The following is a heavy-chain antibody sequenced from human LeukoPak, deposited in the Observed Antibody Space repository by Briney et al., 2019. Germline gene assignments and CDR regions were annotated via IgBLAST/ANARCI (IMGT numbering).Heavy chain of an antibody. CDR2: ISGNGGRT. V-gene: IGHV3-23*01. CDR3: AKAGGASWYLY. Sequence: PGGSLRPSCAASGFTFSSYTMGWVRQAPGKGLEWVSDISGNGGRTYYADSVKGRFTISRDNSKNTLYLQMNSLRAEDTAVYYCAKAGGASWYLYWGQGTLVTVSS. J-gene: IGHJ4*02. D-gene: IGHD6-13*01. CDR1: GFTFSSYT.